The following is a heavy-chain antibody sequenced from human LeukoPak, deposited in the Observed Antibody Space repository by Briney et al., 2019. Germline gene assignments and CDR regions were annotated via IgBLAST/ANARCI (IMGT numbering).Heavy chain of an antibody. Sequence: ASVTVSCKASGYTFTSYDINWVRQAPGQGLEWMGIINPITGTTTYAQKFQGRVTMTRDTSTGTVYMELSSLRSEDTAVYYCAREERLIAATGRGAFDYWGQGTLVTVSS. CDR2: INPITGTT. J-gene: IGHJ4*02. D-gene: IGHD6-13*01. V-gene: IGHV1-46*01. CDR3: AREERLIAATGRGAFDY. CDR1: GYTFTSYD.